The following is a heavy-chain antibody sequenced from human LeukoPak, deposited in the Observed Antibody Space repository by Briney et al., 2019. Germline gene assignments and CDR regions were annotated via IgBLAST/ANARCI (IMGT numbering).Heavy chain of an antibody. CDR3: AKVWYSSSWYPYYFDY. D-gene: IGHD6-13*01. J-gene: IGHJ4*02. V-gene: IGHV3-23*01. Sequence: GGSLRLPCAASGFTFSSYAMSWVRQAPGKGLEWVSAISGSGGSTYYADSVKGRFTISRDNSKNTLYLQMNSLRAEDSAVYYCAKVWYSSSWYPYYFDYWGQGTLVTVSS. CDR1: GFTFSSYA. CDR2: ISGSGGST.